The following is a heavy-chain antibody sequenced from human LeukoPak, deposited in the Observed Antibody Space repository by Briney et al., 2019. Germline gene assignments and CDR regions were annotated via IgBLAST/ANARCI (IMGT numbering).Heavy chain of an antibody. V-gene: IGHV4-4*07. CDR2: IYTSGST. J-gene: IGHJ2*01. D-gene: IGHD4-17*01. Sequence: SETLSLTCTVSGGSISSYYWSWIRQPAGKGLEWIGRIYTSGSTNYNPSLKSRVTVSVDTSKNQFSLKLSSVTAADTAVYYCARDLTVTGDWYFDLWGRGTLVTVSS. CDR3: ARDLTVTGDWYFDL. CDR1: GGSISSYY.